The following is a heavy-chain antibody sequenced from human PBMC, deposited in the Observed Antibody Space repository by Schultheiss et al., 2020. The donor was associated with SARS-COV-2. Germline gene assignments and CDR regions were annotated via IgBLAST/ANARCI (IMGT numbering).Heavy chain of an antibody. CDR1: GFTFTSSA. CDR2: INPSGGST. J-gene: IGHJ3*02. Sequence: ASVKVSCKASGFTFTSSAVQWVRQARGQGLEWMGIINPSGGSTSYAQKFQGRVTMTRDTSTSTVYMELSSLRSEDTAVYYCARAVIHKMVQDEHDAFDIWGQGTMVTVSS. V-gene: IGHV1-46*01. CDR3: ARAVIHKMVQDEHDAFDI. D-gene: IGHD3-10*01.